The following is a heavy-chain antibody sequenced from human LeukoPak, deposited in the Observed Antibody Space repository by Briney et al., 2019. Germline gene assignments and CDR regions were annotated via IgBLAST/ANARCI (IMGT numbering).Heavy chain of an antibody. Sequence: GASVKVSCKASGYTFTSYGISWVRQAPGQGLEWMAWISAYNGNTNYAQKLQGRVTMTTDTSTSTAYMELRSLRSDDTAVYYCARDQYTDYGDYHEYFQHWGQGTLVTVSS. CDR1: GYTFTSYG. CDR3: ARDQYTDYGDYHEYFQH. J-gene: IGHJ1*01. D-gene: IGHD4-17*01. CDR2: ISAYNGNT. V-gene: IGHV1-18*01.